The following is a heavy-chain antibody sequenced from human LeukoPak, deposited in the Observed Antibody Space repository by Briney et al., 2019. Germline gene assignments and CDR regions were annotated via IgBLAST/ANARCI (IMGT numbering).Heavy chain of an antibody. V-gene: IGHV3-30-3*01. CDR1: GFTFSSYA. Sequence: GRSLRLSCAASGFTFSSYAMHWVRQAPGKGLEWVAVISYDGSNKYYADSVKGRFTISRDNSKNALYLQMNSLRAEDTAVYYCAKARLPYFDHYAFDIWGQGTMVTVSS. CDR2: ISYDGSNK. D-gene: IGHD3-9*01. CDR3: AKARLPYFDHYAFDI. J-gene: IGHJ3*02.